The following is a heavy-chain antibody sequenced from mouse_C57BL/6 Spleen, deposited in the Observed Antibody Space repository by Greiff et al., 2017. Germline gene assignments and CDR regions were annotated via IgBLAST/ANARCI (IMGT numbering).Heavy chain of an antibody. CDR2: IDPETGGT. V-gene: IGHV1-15*01. CDR3: TRGSSYRDFDY. CDR1: GYTFTDYE. Sequence: LQQSGAELVRHGASVTLSCKASGYTFTDYEMHWVKQTPVHGLEWIGAIDPETGGTAYNQKFKGKAILTADKSSSTTYMELRSLTSEDSAVYYCTRGSSYRDFDYWGQGTTLTVSS. D-gene: IGHD1-1*01. J-gene: IGHJ2*01.